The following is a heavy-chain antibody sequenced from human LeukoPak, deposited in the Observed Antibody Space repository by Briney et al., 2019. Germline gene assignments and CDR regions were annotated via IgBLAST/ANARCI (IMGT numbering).Heavy chain of an antibody. D-gene: IGHD2-21*01. V-gene: IGHV3-23*01. Sequence: PGGSLRLSCAASGFTFTNYVMTWARQAPGKGLEWVSGISGNGFTTFYADSVRGRFTISRDNSKNTIYLQMNSLRAEDTAVYYCAKDFQGQIPDAFDVWGQGTMVTVSS. J-gene: IGHJ3*01. CDR3: AKDFQGQIPDAFDV. CDR2: ISGNGFTT. CDR1: GFTFTNYV.